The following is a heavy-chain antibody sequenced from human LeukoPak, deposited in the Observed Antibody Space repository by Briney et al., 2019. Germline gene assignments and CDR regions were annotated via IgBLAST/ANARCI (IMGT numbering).Heavy chain of an antibody. CDR2: INYDGSKE. V-gene: IGHV3-30*02. Sequence: QSGGSLRLSCAASGFTFSRFGMHWVRQAPGKGLEWVTFINYDGSKEYYADSVKGRFTISRDSSKNTLYLQMNSLRAEDTAVYYCARTQSIAAAGRQPYYFDYWGQGTLVTVSS. CDR3: ARTQSIAAAGRQPYYFDY. J-gene: IGHJ4*02. CDR1: GFTFSRFG. D-gene: IGHD6-13*01.